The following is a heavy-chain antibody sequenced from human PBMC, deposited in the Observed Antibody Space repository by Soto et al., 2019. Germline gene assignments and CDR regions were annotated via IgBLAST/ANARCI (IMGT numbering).Heavy chain of an antibody. CDR1: GYTFTSYY. Sequence: ASVKVSCKASGYTFTSYYMHWVRQAPGQGLEWMGIINPSGGSTSYAQKFQGRVTMTRDTSTSTVYMELSSLRSEDTAVYYCARGPGGSDYGDYDYYYYGMDVWGQGTTVTVSS. D-gene: IGHD4-17*01. J-gene: IGHJ6*02. V-gene: IGHV1-46*01. CDR2: INPSGGST. CDR3: ARGPGGSDYGDYDYYYYGMDV.